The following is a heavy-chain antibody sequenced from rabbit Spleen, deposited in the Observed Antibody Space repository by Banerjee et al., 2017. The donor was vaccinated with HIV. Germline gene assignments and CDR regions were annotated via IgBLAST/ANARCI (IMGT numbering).Heavy chain of an antibody. CDR1: GVSFSSSSY. CDR3: TRDFDF. Sequence: QSLEESGGDLVKPGASLTLTCTASGVSFSSSSYMCWVRQAPGKGLEWIGTIFAGSTGTTDYASWARGRFTVSKTSSTTVTLQMTSLSAADTATYFCTRDFDFWGQGTLVTVS. V-gene: IGHV1S40*01. CDR2: IFAGSTGTT. J-gene: IGHJ4*01.